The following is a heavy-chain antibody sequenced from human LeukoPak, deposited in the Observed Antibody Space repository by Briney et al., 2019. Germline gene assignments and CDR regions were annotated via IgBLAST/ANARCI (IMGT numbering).Heavy chain of an antibody. V-gene: IGHV1-8*01. CDR1: GYTFTSYD. Sequence: GASVKVSCKASGYTFTSYDINWVRQATGQGLEWMGWMNPNSGNTGYAQKFQGRVTMTRNTSISTAYMELSSLRSEDTAVYYCASLVAADDAFDIWGQGTMVTVSS. J-gene: IGHJ3*02. D-gene: IGHD2-15*01. CDR3: ASLVAADDAFDI. CDR2: MNPNSGNT.